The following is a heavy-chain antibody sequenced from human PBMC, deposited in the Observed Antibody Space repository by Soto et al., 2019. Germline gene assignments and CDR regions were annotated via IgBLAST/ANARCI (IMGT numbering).Heavy chain of an antibody. Sequence: GGSLRLSCAASGFTFSSYAMSWIRQAPGKGLEWVSAISGSGGSTYCADSVKGRFTISRDNSKNTLYLQMNSLRAEDTAVYYCAKDRYDILTGYVYWGQGTLVTVSS. J-gene: IGHJ4*02. CDR2: ISGSGGST. CDR1: GFTFSSYA. V-gene: IGHV3-23*01. CDR3: AKDRYDILTGYVY. D-gene: IGHD3-9*01.